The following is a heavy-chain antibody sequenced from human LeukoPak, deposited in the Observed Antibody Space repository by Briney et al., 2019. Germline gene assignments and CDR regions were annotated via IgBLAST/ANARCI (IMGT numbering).Heavy chain of an antibody. J-gene: IGHJ4*02. D-gene: IGHD5-24*01. V-gene: IGHV3-64D*06. CDR3: VKDRWIDY. CDR2: ISSNGDST. Sequence: GGSLRLSCSVSGFAFSSYAMHWVRQAPGKGLQYVSSISSNGDSTYYAASVKGRFTISRDNSKSTLYLQMSSLRAEDTAVYYCVKDRWIDYWGQGALVTVSS. CDR1: GFAFSSYA.